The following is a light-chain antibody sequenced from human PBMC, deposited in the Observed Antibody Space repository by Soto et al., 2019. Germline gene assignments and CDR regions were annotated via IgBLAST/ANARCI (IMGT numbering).Light chain of an antibody. CDR2: EAT. CDR3: CSYAGSSTYV. Sequence: QSVLTQPASVSGSPGQSITISCTGSSSDVVSYNLVSWYQQHPGKAPKLMIYEATKRPSGISTRFSGSKSGNTASRTISGLQAEDEADYYCCSYAGSSTYVFGLGTKVTVL. J-gene: IGLJ1*01. V-gene: IGLV2-23*01. CDR1: SSDVVSYNL.